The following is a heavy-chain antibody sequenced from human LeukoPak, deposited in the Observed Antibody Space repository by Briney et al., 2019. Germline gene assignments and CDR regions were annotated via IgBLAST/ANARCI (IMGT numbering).Heavy chain of an antibody. CDR2: ISAYNGNT. J-gene: IGHJ6*02. CDR1: GYTLTSYG. CDR3: ARGGGYESDYYYYGMDV. Sequence: GASVKVSCKASGYTLTSYGISWVRQAPGQGLEWMGWISAYNGNTNYAQKLQGRVTMTTGTSTSTAYMELRSLRSDDTAVYYCARGGGYESDYYYYGMDVWGQGTTVTVSS. D-gene: IGHD5-12*01. V-gene: IGHV1-18*01.